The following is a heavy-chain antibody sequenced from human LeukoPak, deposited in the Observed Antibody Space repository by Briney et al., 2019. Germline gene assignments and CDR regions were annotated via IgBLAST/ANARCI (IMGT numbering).Heavy chain of an antibody. J-gene: IGHJ4*02. CDR1: GFTFSSYW. CDR3: ARGAVGARVYYFDY. D-gene: IGHD1-26*01. CDR2: INSDGSST. V-gene: IGHV3-74*01. Sequence: QTGGSLRLSCAASGFTFSSYWMHWVRQAPGKGLVWVSRINSDGSSTSYADPVKGRFTISRDNAKNTLYLQMNSLRAEDTAVYYCARGAVGARVYYFDYWGQGTLVTVSS.